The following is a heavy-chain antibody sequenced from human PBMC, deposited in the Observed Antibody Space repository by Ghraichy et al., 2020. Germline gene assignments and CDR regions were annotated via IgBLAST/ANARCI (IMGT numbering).Heavy chain of an antibody. V-gene: IGHV1-2*02. CDR2: INPNSGGT. CDR1: GYTFIDYY. D-gene: IGHD2-15*01. CDR3: ARDFTKLRYCSGGNCYQGY. Sequence: ASVKVSCKTSGYTFIDYYIHWVRQAPGQGLEWMGWINPNSGGTNFAQRLQGRVTMTRDTSITTAYMELSSLRSDDTAIYYCARDFTKLRYCSGGNCYQGYWGQGTLVTGSS. J-gene: IGHJ4*02.